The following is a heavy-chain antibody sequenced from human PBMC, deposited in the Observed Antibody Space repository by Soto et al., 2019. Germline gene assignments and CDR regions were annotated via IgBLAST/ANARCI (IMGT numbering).Heavy chain of an antibody. J-gene: IGHJ3*01. CDR1: GFTVSNNY. Sequence: EVQLVESGGGLIQPGGSLRLSCAVSGFTVSNNYMSWVRQAPGKGLEGVSVIYSGGYTAYADSVKGRFTVSIDSSKNTVYLQMNNLSPEDTAVYYCATWLLREHAFDVWGLGAMVTVSS. CDR3: ATWLLREHAFDV. V-gene: IGHV3-53*01. CDR2: IYSGGYT. D-gene: IGHD1-26*01.